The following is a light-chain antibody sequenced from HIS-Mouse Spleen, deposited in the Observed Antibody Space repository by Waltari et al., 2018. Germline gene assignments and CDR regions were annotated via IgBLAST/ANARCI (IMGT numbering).Light chain of an antibody. Sequence: SYELTQPSSVSVSPGQTARITCSGDVLAKKKYARWFQQKPGQAPVPVIYKDSERPSGIPGRFSGSSSGTTVTLTISGAQVEDEADYYCYSAADNSGVFGGGTKLTVL. J-gene: IGLJ2*01. CDR2: KDS. CDR3: YSAADNSGV. CDR1: VLAKKKY. V-gene: IGLV3-27*01.